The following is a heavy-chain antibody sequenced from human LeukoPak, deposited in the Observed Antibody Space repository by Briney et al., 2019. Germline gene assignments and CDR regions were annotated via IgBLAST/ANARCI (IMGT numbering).Heavy chain of an antibody. J-gene: IGHJ6*03. CDR2: INPNSGGT. V-gene: IGHV1-2*02. Sequence: ASVKVPCKASGYTFTGYYMHWVRQAPGQGLEWMGWINPNSGGTNYAQKFQGRVTMTRDTSISTAYMELSRLRSDDTAVYYCARGAPDFWSVYYMDVWGKGTTVTVSS. CDR1: GYTFTGYY. D-gene: IGHD3-3*01. CDR3: ARGAPDFWSVYYMDV.